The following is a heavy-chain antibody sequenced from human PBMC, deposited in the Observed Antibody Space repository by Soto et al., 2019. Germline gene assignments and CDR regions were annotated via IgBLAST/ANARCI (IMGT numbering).Heavy chain of an antibody. Sequence: PGGSLRLSCAASGFTFSSYAMSWVRQAPGKGLEWVSAISGSGGSTYYADSVKGQFTISRDNSKNTLYLQMNSLRAEDTAVYYCAKVADYGYYDSSGTLFFDYWGQGTLVTVSS. J-gene: IGHJ4*02. D-gene: IGHD3-22*01. V-gene: IGHV3-23*01. CDR1: GFTFSSYA. CDR2: ISGSGGST. CDR3: AKVADYGYYDSSGTLFFDY.